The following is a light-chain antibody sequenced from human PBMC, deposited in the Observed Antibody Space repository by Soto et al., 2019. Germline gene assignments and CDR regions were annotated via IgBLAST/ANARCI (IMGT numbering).Light chain of an antibody. CDR1: QSISRY. CDR3: QQRGTWPRVT. V-gene: IGKV3-11*01. Sequence: IVLTQSPATLSLSPGETATLSCRASQSISRYLAWYQQKPGQAPRLLIYDASIRATGIPARLRGGGSETDFTLTISSLAPEDFAIYYCQQRGTWPRVTFGGGTKVEIK. J-gene: IGKJ4*01. CDR2: DAS.